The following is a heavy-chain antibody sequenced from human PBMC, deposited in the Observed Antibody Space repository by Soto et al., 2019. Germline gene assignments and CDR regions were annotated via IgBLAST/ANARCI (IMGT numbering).Heavy chain of an antibody. CDR1: GFTVSSNY. CDR2: LYSGGSA. J-gene: IGHJ4*02. V-gene: IGHV3-53*01. Sequence: EVQLVESGGGLIQPGGSLRLSCAASGFTVSSNYMTWVRQAPGKGLEWVSVLYSGGSAYYADSVRGRFSISRDASNTLYLQMNSLRVEDTAIYFCAKELTSTWYPLDYWGQGTLVTVSS. D-gene: IGHD6-13*01. CDR3: AKELTSTWYPLDY.